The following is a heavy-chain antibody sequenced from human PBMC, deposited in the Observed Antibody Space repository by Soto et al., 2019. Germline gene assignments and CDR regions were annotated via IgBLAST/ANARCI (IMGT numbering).Heavy chain of an antibody. CDR3: ARGYCSSTSCYEFDY. CDR2: IYYSGNT. J-gene: IGHJ4*02. CDR1: SGSISSYD. Sequence: SETLSLTCTVSSGSISSYDGNWIRQPPGKGLEWIGSIYYSGNTNYSPSLKSRVTISVDTSKKQFSLKLTSVTAADTAMYYCARGYCSSTSCYEFDYWGQGTLVTISS. D-gene: IGHD2-2*01. V-gene: IGHV4-59*01.